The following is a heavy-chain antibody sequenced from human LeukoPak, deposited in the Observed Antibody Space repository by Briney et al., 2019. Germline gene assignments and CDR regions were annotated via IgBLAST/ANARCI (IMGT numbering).Heavy chain of an antibody. D-gene: IGHD6-19*01. V-gene: IGHV3-20*04. CDR1: GFRFDDHG. Sequence: GGSLRLSCAASGFRFDDHGMSWVRQAPGKGLEWVSGINWNGGSTGYGDSVKGRSTISRDNAKNSLYLQMNSLRGEDTALYFCAGGDRNGWYFDYWGQGILVTVSS. J-gene: IGHJ4*02. CDR3: AGGDRNGWYFDY. CDR2: INWNGGST.